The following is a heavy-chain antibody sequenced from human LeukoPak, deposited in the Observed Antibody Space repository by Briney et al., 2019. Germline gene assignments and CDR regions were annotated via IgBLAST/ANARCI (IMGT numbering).Heavy chain of an antibody. D-gene: IGHD5-18*01. CDR3: ASGYSYGYAHY. V-gene: IGHV4-39*01. CDR2: IYYSGST. Sequence: WVRQPPGKGLEWIGSIYYSGSTYYNPSLKSRVTISVDTSKNQFSLKLSSVTAADTAVYYCASGYSYGYAHYWGQGTLVTVSS. J-gene: IGHJ4*02.